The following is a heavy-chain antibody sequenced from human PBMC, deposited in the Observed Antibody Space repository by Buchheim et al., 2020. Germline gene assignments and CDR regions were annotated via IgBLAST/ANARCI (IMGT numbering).Heavy chain of an antibody. CDR2: ISYDGSNK. D-gene: IGHD5-18*01. CDR3: AKVEGYSYGSMSYYYYGMDV. CDR1: GFTFSSYA. V-gene: IGHV3-30-3*01. J-gene: IGHJ6*02. Sequence: QVQLVESGGGVVQPGRSLRLSCAASGFTFSSYAMHWVRQAPGKGLEWVAVISYDGSNKYYADSVKGRFTISRANSKNTLYLQMNSLRAEDTAVYYCAKVEGYSYGSMSYYYYGMDVWGQGTT.